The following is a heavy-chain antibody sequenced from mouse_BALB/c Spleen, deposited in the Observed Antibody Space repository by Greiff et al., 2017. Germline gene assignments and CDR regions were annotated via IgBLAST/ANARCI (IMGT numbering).Heavy chain of an antibody. D-gene: IGHD2-14*01. CDR1: GYTFTSYV. CDR3: ARGAYRYGLDY. J-gene: IGHJ2*01. CDR2: INPYNDGT. Sequence: VHVKQSGPELVKPGASVKMSCKASGYTFTSYVMHWVKQKPGQGLEWIGYINPYNDGTKYNEKFKGKATLTSDKSSSTAYMELSSLTSEDSAVYYCARGAYRYGLDYWGQGTTLTVSS. V-gene: IGHV1-14*01.